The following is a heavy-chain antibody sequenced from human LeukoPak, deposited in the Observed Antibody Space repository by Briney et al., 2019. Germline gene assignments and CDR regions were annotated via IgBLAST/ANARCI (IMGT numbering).Heavy chain of an antibody. CDR1: GFTLSSYA. D-gene: IGHD2-15*01. J-gene: IGHJ5*02. CDR2: ISGSGGST. Sequence: GGSLRLSCAASGFTLSSYAMSWVRQAPAKGLEWVSAISGSGGSTYYADSVKGRFTISRDNSKNTLYLQMNSLRAEDTAVYYCAKASVPDILNWFDPWGQGTLVTVSS. V-gene: IGHV3-23*01. CDR3: AKASVPDILNWFDP.